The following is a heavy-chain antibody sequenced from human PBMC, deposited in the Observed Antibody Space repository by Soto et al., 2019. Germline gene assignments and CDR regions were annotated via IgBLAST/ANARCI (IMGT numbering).Heavy chain of an antibody. CDR3: ARAYCSGGSCYFGVQSNWFDP. CDR2: IYYSGST. CDR1: GGSVSSGSYY. V-gene: IGHV4-61*01. D-gene: IGHD2-15*01. J-gene: IGHJ5*02. Sequence: QVQLQESGPGLVKPSETLSLTCTVSGGSVSSGSYYWSWIRQPPGKGLEWIGYIYYSGSTNYNPSLKSRVTISVDTSKNPFSLKLSSVTAADTAVYYCARAYCSGGSCYFGVQSNWFDPWGQGTLVTVSS.